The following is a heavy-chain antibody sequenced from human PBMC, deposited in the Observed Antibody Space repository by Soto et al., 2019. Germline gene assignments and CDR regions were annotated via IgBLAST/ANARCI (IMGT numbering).Heavy chain of an antibody. CDR2: INPKSGGT. V-gene: IGHV1-2*04. Sequence: ASVKVSCKASGYSFTDYHIHWVRQAPGQGLEWLGRINPKSGGTSTAQKFQGWVTMTTDTSISTASMELTRLTSDDKAIYYCARGDSTDCSNGVCSFFYNHDMDVWCQGTTVTVSS. D-gene: IGHD2-8*01. J-gene: IGHJ6*02. CDR1: GYSFTDYH. CDR3: ARGDSTDCSNGVCSFFYNHDMDV.